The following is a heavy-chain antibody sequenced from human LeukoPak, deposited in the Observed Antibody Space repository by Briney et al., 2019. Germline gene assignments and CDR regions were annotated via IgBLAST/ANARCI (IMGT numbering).Heavy chain of an antibody. CDR3: ARFANRKPIVVVPAAQNAFDI. D-gene: IGHD2-2*01. J-gene: IGHJ3*02. CDR1: GGSFSGYY. V-gene: IGHV4-34*01. CDR2: INHSGST. Sequence: SGTLSLTCAVYGGSFSGYYWSWIRQPPGKGLEWIGEINHSGSTNYNPSLKSRVTISVDTSKNQFSLKLSSVAAADTAVYYCARFANRKPIVVVPAAQNAFDIWGQGTMVTVSS.